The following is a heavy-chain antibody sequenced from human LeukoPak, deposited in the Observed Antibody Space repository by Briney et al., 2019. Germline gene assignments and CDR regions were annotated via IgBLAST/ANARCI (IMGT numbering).Heavy chain of an antibody. D-gene: IGHD1-1*01. V-gene: IGHV3-72*01. J-gene: IGHJ4*02. Sequence: GVSLRLSCSASGFILSDIYMDWVRQAPGNGLEWVARTRDKATGHTTEYAASVKGRFIISRDESRNSMYLQMNSLQVEDTAIYYCVRGYNSFDSWGPGTVVTVSS. CDR3: VRGYNSFDS. CDR2: TRDKATGHTT. CDR1: GFILSDIY.